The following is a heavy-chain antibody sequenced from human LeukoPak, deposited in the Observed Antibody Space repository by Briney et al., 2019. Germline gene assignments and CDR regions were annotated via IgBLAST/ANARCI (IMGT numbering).Heavy chain of an antibody. CDR3: ARDMHDGSGSSSDFDY. CDR2: INSDGSGT. CDR1: GFTFSSYW. V-gene: IGHV3-74*01. J-gene: IGHJ4*02. D-gene: IGHD3-10*01. Sequence: GGSLRLSRAASGFTFSSYWMHWVRQAPGKGLVWVSRINSDGSGTSYADSVKGRFTISRDNAKNTLYLQMNSLRAEGTAVYYCARDMHDGSGSSSDFDYWGQGTLVTVSS.